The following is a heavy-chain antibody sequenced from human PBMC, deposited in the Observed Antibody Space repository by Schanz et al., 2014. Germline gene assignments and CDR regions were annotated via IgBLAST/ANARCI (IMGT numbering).Heavy chain of an antibody. CDR2: INHGGST. V-gene: IGHV4-34*01. D-gene: IGHD2-2*01. CDR3: ARAARRTRVVPLYFDY. Sequence: QVQLQQWGAGLLKPSETLSLTCAVYGGSFSGYYWSWIRPPPGKGLEWIAEINHGGSTNYNPSLKSRVTISVDTSKNQFSLKLRSVTAADTAVYYCARAARRTRVVPLYFDYWGQGTLVTVSS. CDR1: GGSFSGYY. J-gene: IGHJ4*02.